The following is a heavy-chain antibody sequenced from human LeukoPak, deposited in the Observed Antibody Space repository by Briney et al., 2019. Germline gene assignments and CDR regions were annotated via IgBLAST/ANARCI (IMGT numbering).Heavy chain of an antibody. CDR2: ISAYNGNT. CDR1: GYTFTSYG. Sequence: ASVKVSCKASGYTFTSYGISWVRQAPGQGLEWMGWISAYNGNTNYAQKLQGRVTMTTDTSTSTAYMELRSLRSDDTAIYYCARLRSGGQVAGVYFDSWGQGTLVTVSS. J-gene: IGHJ4*02. CDR3: ARLRSGGQVAGVYFDS. D-gene: IGHD6-19*01. V-gene: IGHV1-18*01.